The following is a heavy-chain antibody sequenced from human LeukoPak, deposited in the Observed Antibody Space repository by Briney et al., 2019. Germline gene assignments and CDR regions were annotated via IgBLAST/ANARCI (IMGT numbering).Heavy chain of an antibody. V-gene: IGHV4-4*09. CDR2: IYTSGST. CDR3: ARLRNAWGYFDY. J-gene: IGHJ4*02. CDR1: GGSISSYY. D-gene: IGHD3-16*01. Sequence: SETLSLTCTVSGGSISSYYWSWIRQPPGKGLEWIGYIYTSGSTNYNPSLKSRVTISVDTSKNQFSLKLSSVTAADTAVYCCARLRNAWGYFDYWGQGTLVTVSS.